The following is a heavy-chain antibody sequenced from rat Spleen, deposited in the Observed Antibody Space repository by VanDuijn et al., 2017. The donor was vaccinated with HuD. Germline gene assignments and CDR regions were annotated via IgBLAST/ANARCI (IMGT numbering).Heavy chain of an antibody. CDR2: INYEGSST. V-gene: IGHV5-22*01. J-gene: IGHJ3*01. Sequence: EVQLVESGGGLVQPGTSMKLSCAASGFTFIDYYMAWVRQAPKKGLEWVASINYEGSSTYYGDSVKGRFTVSRDNADSTLYLQMDSLRSEDTATYYCAKEGDGGYSSYPNWFAYWGQGTLVTVSS. CDR3: AKEGDGGYSSYPNWFAY. CDR1: GFTFIDYY. D-gene: IGHD1-8*01.